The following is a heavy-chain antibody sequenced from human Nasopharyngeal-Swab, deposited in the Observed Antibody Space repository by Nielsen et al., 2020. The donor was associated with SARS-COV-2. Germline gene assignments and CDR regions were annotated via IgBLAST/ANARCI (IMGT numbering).Heavy chain of an antibody. CDR3: ARDQITMVRGVIIKNDY. D-gene: IGHD3-10*01. V-gene: IGHV3-53*01. J-gene: IGHJ4*02. CDR2: IYSGGST. CDR1: GFTFSSYS. Sequence: AGSLRLSCAASGFTFSSYSMNWVRQAPGKGLEWVSVIYSGGSTYYADSVKGRFTISRDNSKNTLYLQMNSLRAEDTAVYYCARDQITMVRGVIIKNDYWGQGTLVTVSS.